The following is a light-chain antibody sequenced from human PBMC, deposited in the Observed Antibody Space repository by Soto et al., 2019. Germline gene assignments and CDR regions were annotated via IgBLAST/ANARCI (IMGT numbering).Light chain of an antibody. Sequence: LTQPASVSGSPGQSIAISCTGTSSDVGTYDYVSWYQQYPDKAPKLIIYEVTQRPSGVSNRFSGSKSGNTASLTISGLQAEDEADYYCSSHTSVNTRVFGTGIKVTVL. J-gene: IGLJ1*01. CDR1: SSDVGTYDY. CDR2: EVT. V-gene: IGLV2-14*01. CDR3: SSHTSVNTRV.